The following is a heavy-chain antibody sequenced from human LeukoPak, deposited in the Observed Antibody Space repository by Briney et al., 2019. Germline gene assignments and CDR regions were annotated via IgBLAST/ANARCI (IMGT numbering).Heavy chain of an antibody. Sequence: SVKVSCKASGYTFTGYYMHWVRQAPGQGLEWMGGIIPIFGTANYAQKFQGRVTITADESTSTAYMELSSLRSEDTAVYYCARSPYPSYYYDSSGYYFTFDIWGQGTMVTVSS. CDR3: ARSPYPSYYYDSSGYYFTFDI. CDR2: IIPIFGTA. J-gene: IGHJ3*02. D-gene: IGHD3-22*01. CDR1: GYTFTGYY. V-gene: IGHV1-69*13.